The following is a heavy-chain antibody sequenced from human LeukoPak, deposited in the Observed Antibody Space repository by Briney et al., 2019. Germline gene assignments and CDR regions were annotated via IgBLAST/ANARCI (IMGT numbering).Heavy chain of an antibody. V-gene: IGHV3-23*01. CDR3: AKGSDYDYVWGSFYY. CDR2: ISGSGGST. J-gene: IGHJ4*02. D-gene: IGHD3-16*01. Sequence: QAGGSLRLSCAASGFTFSSYGMSWVRQAPGKGLEWVSAISGSGGSTYYADSVKGRFTISRDNSKNTLYLQMNSLRAEDTAVYYCAKGSDYDYVWGSFYYWGQGTLVTVSS. CDR1: GFTFSSYG.